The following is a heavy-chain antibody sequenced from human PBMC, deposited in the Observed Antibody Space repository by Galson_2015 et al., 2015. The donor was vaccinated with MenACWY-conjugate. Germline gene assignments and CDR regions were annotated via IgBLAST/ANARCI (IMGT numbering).Heavy chain of an antibody. V-gene: IGHV2-26*01. Sequence: PALVKPTQPLTLTCTVSGFSLSNGGMGVSWIRQPPGRALEWLVHIYSHDETSSNTSLKHRLTISKDPSSSQVVLTMTNVDPVDTATYFFALIYGVWLRHDYWGQGTLVTVSS. CDR3: ALIYGVWLRHDY. CDR1: GFSLSNGGMG. D-gene: IGHD5-12*01. CDR2: IYSHDET. J-gene: IGHJ4*02.